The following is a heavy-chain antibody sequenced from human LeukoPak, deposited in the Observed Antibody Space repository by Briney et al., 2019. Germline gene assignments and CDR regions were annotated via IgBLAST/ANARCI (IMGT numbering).Heavy chain of an antibody. CDR1: GFTFSSYS. D-gene: IGHD6-13*01. CDR2: ISSSSYI. Sequence: GGSLRLSCAASGFTFSSYSMNWVRQAPGKGLEWVSSISSSSYIYYADSVKGRFTISRDNAKNSLYLQMNSLRAEDTAVYYCAREGSSWSLLGDYYYYYGMDVWGKGTTVTVSS. CDR3: AREGSSWSLLGDYYYYYGMDV. V-gene: IGHV3-21*01. J-gene: IGHJ6*04.